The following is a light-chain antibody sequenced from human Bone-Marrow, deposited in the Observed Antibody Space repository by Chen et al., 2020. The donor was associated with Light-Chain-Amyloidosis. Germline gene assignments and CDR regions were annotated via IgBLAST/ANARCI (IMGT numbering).Light chain of an antibody. CDR2: RDT. Sequence: SYELTQPPPVSVSPGQTARITCSGDDLPTKYAYWYQQKPGQAPVLVIHRDTERPSGISERFSGSNSGTTATLAISGVQAEDEADYHCQSADSSGTYEVIFGGGTKLTVL. CDR1: DLPTKY. V-gene: IGLV3-25*03. CDR3: QSADSSGTYEVI. J-gene: IGLJ2*01.